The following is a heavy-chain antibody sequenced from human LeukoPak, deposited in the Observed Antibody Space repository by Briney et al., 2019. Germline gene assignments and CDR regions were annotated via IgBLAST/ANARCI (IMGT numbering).Heavy chain of an antibody. Sequence: GGSLRLSCAASGFTVSSSYMSWVRQAPGKGLEWVSVIYSGGSTYYADSVKGRFTISRDNSKNTLYLQMNSLRAEDTAVYYCARAKGSGDGYPYYYYYMDVWGKGTTVTVSS. J-gene: IGHJ6*03. V-gene: IGHV3-53*01. D-gene: IGHD5-24*01. CDR1: GFTVSSSY. CDR2: IYSGGST. CDR3: ARAKGSGDGYPYYYYYMDV.